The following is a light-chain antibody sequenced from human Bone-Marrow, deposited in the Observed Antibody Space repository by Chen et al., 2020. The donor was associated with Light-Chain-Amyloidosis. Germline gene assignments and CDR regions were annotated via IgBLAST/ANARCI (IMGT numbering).Light chain of an antibody. CDR3: QQYDSSRLT. Sequence: EIVLTQSPDTLLLSPGERATLSSRASQSVSSAFLSWYQQKPGQAPRLLIYGASSRATAIPDRFSGSGSGTDFTLTISRLEPEDLAMYYCQQYDSSRLTFGQGTKVEFK. CDR1: QSVSSAF. CDR2: GAS. J-gene: IGKJ1*01. V-gene: IGKV3-20*01.